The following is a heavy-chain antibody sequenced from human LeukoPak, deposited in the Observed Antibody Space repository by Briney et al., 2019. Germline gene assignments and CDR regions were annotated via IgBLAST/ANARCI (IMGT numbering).Heavy chain of an antibody. CDR2: ISGRGANT. V-gene: IGHV3-23*01. J-gene: IGHJ4*02. CDR3: AKVGFSEMEWLLYSDH. Sequence: PGGSLRLSCAASGFTFTNYAINWVRQAPGKGLEWVSAISGRGANTYYADSVKGRFTISRDNSKNTLYLQMSTLRAEDTAVYYCAKVGFSEMEWLLYSDHWGQGTLVTVSS. D-gene: IGHD3-3*01. CDR1: GFTFTNYA.